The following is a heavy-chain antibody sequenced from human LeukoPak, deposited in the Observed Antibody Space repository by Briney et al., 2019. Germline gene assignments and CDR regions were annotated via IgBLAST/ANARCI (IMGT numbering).Heavy chain of an antibody. CDR3: ARDPVEY. CDR1: GFTFSSYS. J-gene: IGHJ4*02. CDR2: IKQDGSEK. Sequence: GSLRLSCAASGFTFSSYSMNWIRQAPGKGLEWVANIKQDGSEKYYVDSVKGRFTISRDNAKNSLYLQMNSLRAEDTAVYYCARDPVEYWGQGTLVTVSS. V-gene: IGHV3-7*03. D-gene: IGHD1-1*01.